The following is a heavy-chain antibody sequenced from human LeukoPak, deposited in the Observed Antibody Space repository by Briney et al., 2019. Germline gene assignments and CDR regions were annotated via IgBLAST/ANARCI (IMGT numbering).Heavy chain of an antibody. J-gene: IGHJ4*02. CDR1: GGSISSGDYY. CDR2: IYYSGST. CDR3: AKNGPDGSFDY. Sequence: PSETLSLTCTVSGGSISSGDYYWSWICQPPGKGLEWIGYIYYSGSTYYNPSLKSRVTISVDTSKNQFSLKLSSVTAADTAVYYCAKNGPDGSFDYWGQGTLVTVSS. V-gene: IGHV4-30-4*01. D-gene: IGHD1-26*01.